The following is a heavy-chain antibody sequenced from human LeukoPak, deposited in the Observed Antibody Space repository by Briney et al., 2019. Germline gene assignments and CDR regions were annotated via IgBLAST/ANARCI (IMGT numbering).Heavy chain of an antibody. V-gene: IGHV1-46*01. CDR3: ARDHLVVPANYYYGMDV. CDR1: GYTFTSYY. D-gene: IGHD2-2*01. J-gene: IGHJ6*02. CDR2: INPSGGST. Sequence: VASVKVSCKASGYTFTSYYMHWVRQAPGQGLEWMGIINPSGGSTSYAQKFQGRVTMTRDTSTSTVYMELSSLRSEDTAVYYCARDHLVVPANYYYGMDVWGQGTTVTVSS.